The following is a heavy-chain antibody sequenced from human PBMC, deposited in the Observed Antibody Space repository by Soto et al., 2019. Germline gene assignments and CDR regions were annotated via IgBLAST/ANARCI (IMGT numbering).Heavy chain of an antibody. J-gene: IGHJ4*02. Sequence: PGGSLRLSXAASGFTFSTYGMHWVRQAPGKGLEWVAAMSYDGTKEYYVDSVKGRFTISRDNSRNTLFLQLNSLRDEDTAVYYCAKEYGSTWIDHWGQGTLVTVSS. V-gene: IGHV3-30*18. CDR3: AKEYGSTWIDH. D-gene: IGHD6-13*01. CDR2: MSYDGTKE. CDR1: GFTFSTYG.